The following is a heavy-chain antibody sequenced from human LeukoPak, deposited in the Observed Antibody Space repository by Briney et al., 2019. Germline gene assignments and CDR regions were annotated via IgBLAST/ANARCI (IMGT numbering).Heavy chain of an antibody. J-gene: IGHJ4*02. CDR1: GFSFSNYG. CDR3: AKGRSGTAMAAPDY. Sequence: PGGSERLSCAASGFSFSNYGMYWVRQAPGKGLDWVALISYDGCQYYADSVQGRFTISRDKSKNTVHLQMNSLRTDDTAVYYCAKGRSGTAMAAPDYWGQGTLDPVSS. D-gene: IGHD6-19*01. CDR2: ISYDGCQ. V-gene: IGHV3-30*18.